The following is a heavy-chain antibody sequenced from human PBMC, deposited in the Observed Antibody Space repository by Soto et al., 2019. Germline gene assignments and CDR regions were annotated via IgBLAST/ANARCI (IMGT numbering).Heavy chain of an antibody. D-gene: IGHD6-13*01. J-gene: IGHJ5*02. CDR2: VIPIFGTT. CDR3: AREAAAGTNRFDA. Sequence: QVQLVQSGAEVKKPGSSVKVSCKASGGTFSSFAIIWVRQAPGQGLEWMGGVIPIFGTTDYAQKFQGRVTIIADESTSTAYMELSSLRSEDTAVYYCAREAAAGTNRFDAWGQGTLVIVSS. CDR1: GGTFSSFA. V-gene: IGHV1-69*01.